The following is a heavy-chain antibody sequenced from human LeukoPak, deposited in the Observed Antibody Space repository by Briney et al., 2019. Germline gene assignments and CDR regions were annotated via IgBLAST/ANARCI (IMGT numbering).Heavy chain of an antibody. J-gene: IGHJ4*02. CDR3: ARLGSSSWSHFDY. Sequence: DTLSLMCTLSGGSISIYYWRWTRRPRGEGREWLGRIYTGGSHNYHTPLKSRVPIPEDTSKNHFSLKLSSVTAADTAVYYCARLGSSSWSHFDYWGQGSQVTVSS. CDR2: IYTGGSH. CDR1: GGSISIYY. D-gene: IGHD6-13*01. V-gene: IGHV4-4*07.